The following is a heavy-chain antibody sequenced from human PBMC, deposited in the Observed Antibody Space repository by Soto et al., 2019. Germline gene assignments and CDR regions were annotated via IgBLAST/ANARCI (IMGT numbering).Heavy chain of an antibody. CDR3: AKGYGSGYYYYYGMDV. D-gene: IGHD3-10*01. Sequence: GGSLRLSCAASGFTFSSYAMSWVRQAPGKGLEWVSAISGSGGSTYYADSVKGRFTISRDNSKNTLYLQMNSLRAEDTAVYYCAKGYGSGYYYYYGMDVWGQGTTVTVSS. J-gene: IGHJ6*02. V-gene: IGHV3-23*01. CDR1: GFTFSSYA. CDR2: ISGSGGST.